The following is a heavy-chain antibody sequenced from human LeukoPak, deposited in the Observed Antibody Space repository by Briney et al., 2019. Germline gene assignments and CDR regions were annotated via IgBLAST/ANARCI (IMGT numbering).Heavy chain of an antibody. CDR3: TTALSGGSSGGY. D-gene: IGHD1-26*01. CDR2: IKSKTDGGTT. Sequence: SGGSLRLSCAASGFTFSNAWMSWVRQAPGKGLEWVGRIKSKTDGGTTDYAAPVKGRFTISRDDSKNTLYLQMNSLKTEDTAVYYCTTALSGGSSGGYWGQGTLVTVSS. V-gene: IGHV3-15*01. J-gene: IGHJ4*02. CDR1: GFTFSNAW.